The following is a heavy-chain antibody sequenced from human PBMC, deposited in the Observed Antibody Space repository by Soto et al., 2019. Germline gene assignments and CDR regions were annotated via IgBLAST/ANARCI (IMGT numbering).Heavy chain of an antibody. CDR3: ARSASLDCYGDR. J-gene: IGHJ2*01. Sequence: QVQLVQSGAEVKKPGASVKVSCKASGYTFTSYAMHWVRQAPGQRIEWMGCINAGNGNTKYSQKFQGRVTITSDTSASTAYMTLSSLRSEDTAVYYWARSASLDCYGDRWGRGTLVHASS. CDR1: GYTFTSYA. V-gene: IGHV1-3*01. CDR2: INAGNGNT.